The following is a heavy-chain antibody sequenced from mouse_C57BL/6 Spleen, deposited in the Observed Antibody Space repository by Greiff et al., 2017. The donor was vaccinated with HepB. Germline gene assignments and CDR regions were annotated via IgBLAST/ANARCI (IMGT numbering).Heavy chain of an antibody. CDR1: GYTFTSYW. J-gene: IGHJ2*01. D-gene: IGHD2-3*01. CDR3: ARGEDGYPFDY. CDR2: IDPSDSYT. V-gene: IGHV1-50*01. Sequence: VQLQQSGAELVKPGASVKLSCKASGYTFTSYWMQWVKQRPGQGLEWIGEIDPSDSYTNYNQKFKGKATLTVDTSSSTAYMQLSSLTSEDSAVYYCARGEDGYPFDYWGQGTTLTVSS.